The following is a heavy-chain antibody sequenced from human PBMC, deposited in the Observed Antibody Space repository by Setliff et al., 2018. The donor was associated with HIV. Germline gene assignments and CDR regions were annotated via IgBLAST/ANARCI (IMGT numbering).Heavy chain of an antibody. J-gene: IGHJ4*02. D-gene: IGHD3-3*01. CDR3: ARGSRITVVSVLIYSRFDY. CDR1: GDTFPKYY. Sequence: ASVKVSCKAPGDTFPKYYLHWVRQAPGQGLEWMGIINPNGGRTTYAQKFQGRVTMTRATSTSTVYMELSSLTSEDTAVHFCARGSRITVVSVLIYSRFDYWGQGTLGTVS. CDR2: INPNGGRT. V-gene: IGHV1-46*01.